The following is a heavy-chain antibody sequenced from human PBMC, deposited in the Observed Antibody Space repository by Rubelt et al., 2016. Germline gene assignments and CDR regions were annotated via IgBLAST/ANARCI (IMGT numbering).Heavy chain of an antibody. CDR1: GYTFTSYG. V-gene: IGHV1-18*01. J-gene: IGHJ4*02. CDR3: ARDPLPVRGVIMTPTH. CDR2: ISAYNGNT. D-gene: IGHD3-10*01. Sequence: QVQLVQSGAEVKKPGASVKVSCKASGYTFTSYGISWVRQAPGQGLEWMGWISAYNGNTNYAQKLKGRGTMPTDTSTSTAYMELSSLRSDDTAVYYCARDPLPVRGVIMTPTHWGQGTLVTVSS.